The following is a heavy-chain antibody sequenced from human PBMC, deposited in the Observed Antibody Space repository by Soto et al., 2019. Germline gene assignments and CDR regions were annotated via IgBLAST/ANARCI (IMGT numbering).Heavy chain of an antibody. D-gene: IGHD2-8*01. Sequence: ASVKVSCKASGYTFTSYGISWVRQAPGQGLEWMGWISAYNGNTNYAQKLQGRVTMTTDTSTSTAYMELRSLRSDDTAVYYCARDIYCTNGVCYSGGFDYWGQGTLVTV. CDR1: GYTFTSYG. CDR2: ISAYNGNT. J-gene: IGHJ4*02. CDR3: ARDIYCTNGVCYSGGFDY. V-gene: IGHV1-18*01.